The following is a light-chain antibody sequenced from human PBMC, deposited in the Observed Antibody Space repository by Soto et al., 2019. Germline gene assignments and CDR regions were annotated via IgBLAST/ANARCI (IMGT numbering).Light chain of an antibody. Sequence: DIQITQSPSSLSASVGDRVTITCRASQGISNYLPWYQHKPAKVPNLLSHAASTLQSVVPSRFSSTRAGTDFTLTISGLQTEDVATYYCKKYMDDWGQFSKGTKV. V-gene: IGKV1-27*01. CDR2: AAS. J-gene: IGKJ1*01. CDR1: QGISNY. CDR3: KKYMDDWGQ.